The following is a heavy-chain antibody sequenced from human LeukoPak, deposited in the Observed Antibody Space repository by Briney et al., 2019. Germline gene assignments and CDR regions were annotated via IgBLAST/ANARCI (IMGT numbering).Heavy chain of an antibody. V-gene: IGHV1-69*05. Sequence: SVKVSCKASGGTFSSYAISWVPQAPGQGLEWMGGIIPIFGTANYAQKFQGRVTITTDESTSTAYMELSSLRSEDTAVYYCARYDVVVPYAFDIWGQGTMVTVSS. CDR3: ARYDVVVPYAFDI. CDR1: GGTFSSYA. CDR2: IIPIFGTA. J-gene: IGHJ3*02. D-gene: IGHD2-2*01.